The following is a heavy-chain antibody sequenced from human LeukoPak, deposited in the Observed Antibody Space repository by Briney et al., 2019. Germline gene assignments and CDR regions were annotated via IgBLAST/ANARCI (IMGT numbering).Heavy chain of an antibody. V-gene: IGHV3-21*01. CDR2: ISSSSSYI. CDR3: ARGYSGSYYVDY. CDR1: GFTFSSYS. J-gene: IGHJ4*02. D-gene: IGHD1-26*01. Sequence: GGSLRLSCAASGFTFSSYSMNWVRQAPGKGLEWVSSISSSSSYIYYADSVKGRFTISRDNAKNSLYLQMNSLRAEDTAVYYCARGYSGSYYVDYWGQGTLVTVSS.